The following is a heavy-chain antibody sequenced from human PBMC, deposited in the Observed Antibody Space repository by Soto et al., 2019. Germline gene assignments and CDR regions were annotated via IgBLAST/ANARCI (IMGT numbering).Heavy chain of an antibody. V-gene: IGHV4-31*03. CDR3: ARDELGSSGYYHDAFDI. D-gene: IGHD3-22*01. CDR2: IYYSGST. Sequence: QVQLQESGPGLVKPSQTLSLTCTVSGGSISSGGYYWSWIRQHPGKGLEWVGYIYYSGSTYYNPSLESRVTISVDTSKNQFSLKLSSVTAADTAVYYCARDELGSSGYYHDAFDIWGQGTMVTVSS. CDR1: GGSISSGGYY. J-gene: IGHJ3*02.